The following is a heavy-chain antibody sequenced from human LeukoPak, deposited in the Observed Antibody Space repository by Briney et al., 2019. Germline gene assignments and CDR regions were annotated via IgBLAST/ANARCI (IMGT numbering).Heavy chain of an antibody. D-gene: IGHD2-15*01. CDR1: GYSFTIYC. Sequence: HGESLKISCKGSGYSFTIYCIGWVRQMPGKGLEWMGIIYPGDSDNRYSPSFQGQVTISADKSMSTAYLQWSSLKASDTAMYYCARHKAVAGTSYVGYWGQGTLVTVSS. CDR2: IYPGDSDN. J-gene: IGHJ4*02. V-gene: IGHV5-51*01. CDR3: ARHKAVAGTSYVGY.